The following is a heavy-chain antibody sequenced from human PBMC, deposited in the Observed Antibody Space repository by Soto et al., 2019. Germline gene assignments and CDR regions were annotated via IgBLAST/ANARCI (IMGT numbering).Heavy chain of an antibody. CDR3: TRDSIYYGMDV. Sequence: GGSLRLSCTASGFTFGDYAMSWFRQAPGKGLEWVSFIRTKTYGGTTEYAASVKGRFTISRDDSKSIAYLQMNSLKTEDTAVYYCTRDSIYYGMDVWGQGTTVTVSS. CDR1: GFTFGDYA. V-gene: IGHV3-49*03. CDR2: IRTKTYGGTT. J-gene: IGHJ6*02.